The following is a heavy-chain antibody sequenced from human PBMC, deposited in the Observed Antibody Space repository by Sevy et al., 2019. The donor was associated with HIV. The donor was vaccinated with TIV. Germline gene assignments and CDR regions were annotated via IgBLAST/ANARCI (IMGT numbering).Heavy chain of an antibody. CDR3: AREYYDILTGYSPSYDY. V-gene: IGHV3-23*01. CDR1: GFTFSSFA. D-gene: IGHD3-9*01. J-gene: IGHJ4*02. CDR2: INGRGGST. Sequence: GGSLRLSCAASGFASGFTFSSFAMSWVRQLPGKGLEWVSTINGRGGSTYYADSVKGRFTISRDNAKNSLYLQMNSLRAEDTAVYYCAREYYDILTGYSPSYDYWGQGTLVTVSS.